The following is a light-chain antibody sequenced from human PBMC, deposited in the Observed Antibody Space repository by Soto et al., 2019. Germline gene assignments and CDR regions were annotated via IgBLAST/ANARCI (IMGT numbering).Light chain of an antibody. CDR2: SAS. CDR3: QQSYRNPHT. J-gene: IGKJ2*01. CDR1: QGVSAY. Sequence: DIQMTQSPSSLSESVGDRVTITFRASQGVSAYLLWYQQTQGRAPKLLIYSASKLVSGVPSRFSVSGSGTNFTLNISSLQPEEFATYYCQQSYRNPHTFGHGPKLETK. V-gene: IGKV1-39*01.